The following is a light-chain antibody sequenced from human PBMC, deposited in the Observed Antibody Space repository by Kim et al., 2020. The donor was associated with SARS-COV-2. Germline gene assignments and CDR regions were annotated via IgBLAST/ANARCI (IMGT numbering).Light chain of an antibody. V-gene: IGLV2-8*01. J-gene: IGLJ2*01. CDR2: EVS. CDR3: SSYAGSNNWV. Sequence: QSALTQPPSASGSPGQSVTISCTGSSSDVSGYNYVSWYQQHPGKAPKLMTYEVSKRPSGVPDRFSGSKSGNTASLTVSGLQAEDEADYYCSSYAGSNNWVFGGGTQLTVL. CDR1: SSDVSGYNY.